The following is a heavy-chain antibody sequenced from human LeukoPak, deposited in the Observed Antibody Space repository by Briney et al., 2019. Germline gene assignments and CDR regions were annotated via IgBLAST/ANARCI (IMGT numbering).Heavy chain of an antibody. CDR3: ARGAYGSGSLGDFDI. D-gene: IGHD3-10*01. J-gene: IGHJ3*02. CDR1: GGSLSTDY. CDR2: IQSSGST. V-gene: IGHV4-4*07. Sequence: SETLSLTCSVSGGSLSTDYWSWIRQPAGKGLEWTGRIQSSGSTNYNPSLKSRVTMSVDTSKNQFSLKLSSVTAADTAVYYCARGAYGSGSLGDFDIWGQGTTVTVSS.